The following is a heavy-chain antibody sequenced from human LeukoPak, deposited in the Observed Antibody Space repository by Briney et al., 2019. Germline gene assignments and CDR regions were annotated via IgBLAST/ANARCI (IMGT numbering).Heavy chain of an antibody. CDR2: TYYTSKWYN. V-gene: IGHV6-1*01. J-gene: IGHJ3*02. D-gene: IGHD2/OR15-2a*01. Sequence: SQTLSLTCAISGDSVSSNIVAWNWIRQSPSRGLGWLGRTYYTSKWYNDYATTVKSRMTLNADTAKNQVSLQLNSVTPEDTAVYYCAREIRNSFDIWGQGTVVIVSS. CDR3: AREIRNSFDI. CDR1: GDSVSSNIVA.